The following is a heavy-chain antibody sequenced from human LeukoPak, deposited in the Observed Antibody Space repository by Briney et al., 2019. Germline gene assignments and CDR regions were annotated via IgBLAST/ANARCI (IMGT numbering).Heavy chain of an antibody. CDR3: VRGINPADY. CDR2: IFQSGST. D-gene: IGHD1-14*01. J-gene: IGHJ4*02. Sequence: PSETLSLTCTVSGGSISSSSYYWSWVRQSPGKGLEWIASIFQSGSTYYTPSLQSRVTISLDMSKNQFSLKMSSVTAADTAVYYCVRGINPADYWGQGTLVTVSS. CDR1: GGSISSSSYY. V-gene: IGHV4-39*01.